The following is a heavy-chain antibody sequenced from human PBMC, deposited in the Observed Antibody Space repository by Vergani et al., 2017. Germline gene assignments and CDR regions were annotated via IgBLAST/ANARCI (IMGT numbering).Heavy chain of an antibody. CDR3: ARLARLRYCSGGSCYYYYGMDV. CDR1: GGSFSGYY. D-gene: IGHD2-15*01. Sequence: QVQLQQWGAGRLKPSETLSLTSAVYGGSFSGYYWSWIRQPPGKGLEWMGEINHSGSTNYNPSLKSRVTISVDTSKNQFSLKLSSVTAADTAVYYCARLARLRYCSGGSCYYYYGMDVWGQGTTVTVSS. CDR2: INHSGST. J-gene: IGHJ6*02. V-gene: IGHV4-34*01.